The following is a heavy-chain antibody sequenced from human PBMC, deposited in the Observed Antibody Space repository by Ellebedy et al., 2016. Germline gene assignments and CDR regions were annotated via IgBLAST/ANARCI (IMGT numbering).Heavy chain of an antibody. CDR2: IYHSGRT. J-gene: IGHJ5*02. CDR1: DYSINRGYY. V-gene: IGHV4-38-2*02. Sequence: SETLSLTCTVSDYSINRGYYWGWIRQPPGKGLEWIGSIYHSGRTHYNPSLESRVTISVDASKNQFSLTLISVTATDTAVYYCARLAFFDWLYWFDPWGQGTLVTVSS. CDR3: ARLAFFDWLYWFDP. D-gene: IGHD3-3*02.